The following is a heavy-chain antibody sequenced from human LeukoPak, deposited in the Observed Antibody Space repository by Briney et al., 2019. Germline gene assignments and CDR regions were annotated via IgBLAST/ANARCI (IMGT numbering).Heavy chain of an antibody. CDR2: IYYRGST. CDR1: GGSFISGIYY. V-gene: IGHV4-39*01. CDR3: ARLLPIAAAGGHYFDY. J-gene: IGHJ4*02. D-gene: IGHD6-13*01. Sequence: SETLSLTCNVSGGSFISGIYYWGWVRQPPGKGLEWIASIYYRGSTYYNQSLKSRVTISVDTSKKQSSLKVTSVTAADTAVYYCARLLPIAAAGGHYFDYWGQGTLVTVSS.